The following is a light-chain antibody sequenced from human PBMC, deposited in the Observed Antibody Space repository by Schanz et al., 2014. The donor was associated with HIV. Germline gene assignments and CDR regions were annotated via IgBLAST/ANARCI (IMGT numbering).Light chain of an antibody. CDR2: SNN. V-gene: IGLV1-44*01. CDR3: AAWDGNLNGWV. CDR1: SSNIGSEP. Sequence: QSVLTQPPSTSGAPGQRVTISCSGGSSNIGSEPVNWYQQLPGTAPRLLIYSNNQRPSGVPDRFSGSKSGTSASLAISGLQSDDEADYYCAAWDGNLNGWVFGGGTKLTVL. J-gene: IGLJ3*02.